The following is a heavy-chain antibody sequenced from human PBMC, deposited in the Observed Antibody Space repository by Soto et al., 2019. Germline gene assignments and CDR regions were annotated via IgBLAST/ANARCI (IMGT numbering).Heavy chain of an antibody. Sequence: QVQLQESGPGLVKPSETLSLTCTVSGGSISSYYWSWIRQPLGKGLEWIGYIYYSGSTNYNPSLKSRVTISVDTSKHQFSLKLSSVTAADTAVYYCARANSYCSGGSCYSGWFDPWGQGTLVTVSS. CDR2: IYYSGST. D-gene: IGHD2-15*01. CDR1: GGSISSYY. V-gene: IGHV4-59*01. CDR3: ARANSYCSGGSCYSGWFDP. J-gene: IGHJ5*02.